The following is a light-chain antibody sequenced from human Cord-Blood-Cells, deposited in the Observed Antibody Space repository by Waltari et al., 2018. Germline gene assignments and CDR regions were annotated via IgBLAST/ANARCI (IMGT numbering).Light chain of an antibody. CDR2: AAS. J-gene: IGKJ1*01. Sequence: DIQMTQSPSSLSASVGDRVTITCRASQRISSYLNWYKQKPGKAPKLLIYAASSLQSGVPSRFSGSGSWTDFTLTISSLQPEDFATYYCQQSYSTPRTFGQWTKVEIK. CDR3: QQSYSTPRT. CDR1: QRISSY. V-gene: IGKV1-39*01.